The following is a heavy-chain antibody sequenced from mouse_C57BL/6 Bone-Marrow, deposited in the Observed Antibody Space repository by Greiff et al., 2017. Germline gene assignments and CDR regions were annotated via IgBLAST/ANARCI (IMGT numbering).Heavy chain of an antibody. Sequence: EVQLKQSGTVLARPGASVKMSCKTSGYTFTSYWMHWVKQRPGQGLAWIGAIYPGNRDTSYNQKFKGKAKLTAVTSASTAYMERSSLTNEDSAVFYCTRSAWDWFAYWGQGTLVTVSA. D-gene: IGHD4-1*01. CDR2: IYPGNRDT. J-gene: IGHJ3*01. V-gene: IGHV1-5*01. CDR1: GYTFTSYW. CDR3: TRSAWDWFAY.